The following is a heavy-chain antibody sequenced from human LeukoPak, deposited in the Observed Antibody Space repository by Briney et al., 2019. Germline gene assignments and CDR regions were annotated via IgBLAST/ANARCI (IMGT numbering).Heavy chain of an antibody. CDR2: ISSSSSYI. CDR1: GFTFSSYS. D-gene: IGHD3-10*01. V-gene: IGHV3-21*01. CDR3: ARNGYGSGSYYSSVYYYYYGMDV. Sequence: PGGSLRLSCAASGFTFSSYSMNWVRQAPGKGLEWVSSISSSSSYIYYADSVKGRFTISRDNAKNSLYLQMNSLGAEDTAVYYCARNGYGSGSYYSSVYYYYYGMDVWGQGTTVTVSS. J-gene: IGHJ6*02.